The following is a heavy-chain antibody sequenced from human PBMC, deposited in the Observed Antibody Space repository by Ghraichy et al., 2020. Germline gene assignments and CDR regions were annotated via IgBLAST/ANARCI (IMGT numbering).Heavy chain of an antibody. D-gene: IGHD1-26*01. Sequence: GGSLRLSCAASGFTFSSYAMSWVRQAPGKGLEWVSVSGDSTKYADSVKGRFTISRDNSKNTLYLQMSSLRAEDMAIYYCAKTVIASSGSYYPFDYWGQGTLVTVSS. CDR2: SGDST. V-gene: IGHV3-23*01. CDR3: AKTVIASSGSYYPFDY. J-gene: IGHJ4*02. CDR1: GFTFSSYA.